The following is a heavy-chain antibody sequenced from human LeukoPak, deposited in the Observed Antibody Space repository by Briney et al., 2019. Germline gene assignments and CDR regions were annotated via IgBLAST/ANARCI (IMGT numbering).Heavy chain of an antibody. D-gene: IGHD6-13*01. CDR2: IYYSGST. V-gene: IGHV4-59*12. CDR1: GGSISSYY. J-gene: IGHJ6*02. Sequence: PSETLSLTCTVSGGSISSYYWSWIRQPPGKGLEWIGYIYYSGSTNYNPSLKSRVTISVDKSKNQFSLKLSSVTAADTAVYYCARETVGGIAAAGSLYYYYGMDVWGQGTTVTVSS. CDR3: ARETVGGIAAAGSLYYYYGMDV.